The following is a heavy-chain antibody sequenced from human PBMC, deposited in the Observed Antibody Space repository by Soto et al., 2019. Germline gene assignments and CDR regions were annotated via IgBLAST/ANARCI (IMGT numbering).Heavy chain of an antibody. V-gene: IGHV3-30*03. CDR2: ISYDGSNK. J-gene: IGHJ5*02. D-gene: IGHD2-21*01. CDR3: ARGIRGGLDA. CDR1: GFVSNDYD. Sequence: QVQLAESGGGVVQPGRSLRLSCATSGFVSNDYDIHWVRQAPGKGLAWLASISYDGSNKYYAYSVKGRFTISRDNSKNTLSLQINSLGAEDTAVYYCARGIRGGLDAWGPGTLVTVCS.